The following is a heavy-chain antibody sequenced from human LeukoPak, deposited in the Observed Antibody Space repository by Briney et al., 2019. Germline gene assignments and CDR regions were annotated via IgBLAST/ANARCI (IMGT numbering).Heavy chain of an antibody. CDR3: ARDLKIGDYYDSWWFDP. Sequence: VKVSCKASGGTFSSYAISWVRQAPGQGLEWMGGIIPIFGTANYAQKFQGRVTITADKSTSTAYMELSSLRSEDTAVYYCARDLKIGDYYDSWWFDPWGQGTLVTVSS. J-gene: IGHJ5*02. V-gene: IGHV1-69*06. D-gene: IGHD3-22*01. CDR1: GGTFSSYA. CDR2: IIPIFGTA.